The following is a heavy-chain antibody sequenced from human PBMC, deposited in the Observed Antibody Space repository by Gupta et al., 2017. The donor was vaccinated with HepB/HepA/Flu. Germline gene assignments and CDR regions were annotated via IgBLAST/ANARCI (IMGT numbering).Heavy chain of an antibody. D-gene: IGHD3-22*01. CDR1: GFTFSSYA. Sequence: EVQLLESGGGLVQPGGSLRLSCAASGFTFSSYAMSWVRQAPGKGLEWVSAISGSGGSTYYADSVKGRFTISRDNSKNTLYLQMNSLRAEDTAVYYCAKDMRGVARPSYYFDYWGQGTLVTVSS. V-gene: IGHV3-23*01. CDR3: AKDMRGVARPSYYFDY. J-gene: IGHJ4*02. CDR2: ISGSGGST.